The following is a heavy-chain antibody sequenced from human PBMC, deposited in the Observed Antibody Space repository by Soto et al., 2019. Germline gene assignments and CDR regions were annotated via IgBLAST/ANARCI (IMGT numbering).Heavy chain of an antibody. CDR1: GFTFSSYW. D-gene: IGHD4-17*01. CDR2: INSDGDDV. Sequence: GGSLRLSCAASGFTFSSYWMHWVRQAPGKGLVWVSRINSDGDDVYYAESVRGRFTISRDNSINTLYLQMRSLRPEDTAVYYCAHPRGYGVFDAVDIWGQGTMVTVSS. CDR3: AHPRGYGVFDAVDI. J-gene: IGHJ3*02. V-gene: IGHV3-74*01.